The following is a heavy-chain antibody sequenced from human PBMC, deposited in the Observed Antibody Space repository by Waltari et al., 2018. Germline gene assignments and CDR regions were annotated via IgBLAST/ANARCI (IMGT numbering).Heavy chain of an antibody. CDR2: IYYSGRT. CDR3: ARHRAVAGTPHYYYGMDV. D-gene: IGHD6-19*01. Sequence: QVQLQESGPGLVKPSETLSLTCTVSGGSISSYYWSWIRQPPGKGLEWIGYIYYSGRTNYNPSLKSRVTRSVDTSKNQFSLKLSSVTAADTAVYYCARHRAVAGTPHYYYGMDVWGQGTTVTVSS. J-gene: IGHJ6*02. V-gene: IGHV4-59*08. CDR1: GGSISSYY.